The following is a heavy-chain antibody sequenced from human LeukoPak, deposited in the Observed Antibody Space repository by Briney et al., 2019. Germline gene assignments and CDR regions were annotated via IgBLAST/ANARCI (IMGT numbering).Heavy chain of an antibody. CDR2: IYYSGST. CDR3: ARWGREQLWLSDAFDI. J-gene: IGHJ3*02. V-gene: IGHV4-39*01. D-gene: IGHD5-18*01. Sequence: SETLSLTCTVSGGSINSSSYYWGWIRQPPGKGLEWIGSIYYSGSTYYNPSLKSRVTISVDTSKNQFSLKLSSVTAADTAVYYCARWGREQLWLSDAFDIWGQGTMVAVSS. CDR1: GGSINSSSYY.